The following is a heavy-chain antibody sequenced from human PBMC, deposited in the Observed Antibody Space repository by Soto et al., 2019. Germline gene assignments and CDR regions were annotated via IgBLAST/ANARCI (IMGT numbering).Heavy chain of an antibody. J-gene: IGHJ2*01. D-gene: IGHD1-26*01. CDR2: INSDGSST. Sequence: EVQLVESGGGLVQSGGSLRLSCAASGFTFSSYWMHWVRQAPGKGLVWVSRINSDGSSTSYADSVKGRFTISRDNAKNXLYLQMNRLRAEDTAVYYCARDHSGSYYSSWYFDLWGRGTLVTVSS. CDR3: ARDHSGSYYSSWYFDL. V-gene: IGHV3-74*01. CDR1: GFTFSSYW.